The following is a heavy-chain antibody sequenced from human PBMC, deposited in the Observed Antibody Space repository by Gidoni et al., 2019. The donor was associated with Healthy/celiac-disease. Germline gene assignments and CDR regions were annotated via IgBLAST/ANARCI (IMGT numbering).Heavy chain of an antibody. V-gene: IGHV3-23*01. CDR3: AKDKNYYGSGSLDDY. J-gene: IGHJ4*02. D-gene: IGHD3-10*01. CDR1: GFTFSSYA. Sequence: EVQLLESGGGLVQPGGSLRLSCAASGFTFSSYAMSWVRQAPGKGLEWVAAISGSGGSTYYADSVKGRFTISRDNSKNTLYLQMNSLRAEDTAVYYCAKDKNYYGSGSLDDYWGQGTLVTVSS. CDR2: ISGSGGST.